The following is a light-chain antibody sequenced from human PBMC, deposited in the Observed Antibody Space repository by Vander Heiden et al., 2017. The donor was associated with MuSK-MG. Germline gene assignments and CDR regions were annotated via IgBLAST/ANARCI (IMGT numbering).Light chain of an antibody. Sequence: DIQLTQSPATLSASVGDRVSITCRASQSINSWLAWYQQKPGKAPKLLIYKASMGESGISSRFSGSDSGTEFTLTIRSLQPDDFGSYYCQQDYSGWTFGQGTKVEVK. CDR3: QQDYSGWT. J-gene: IGKJ1*01. V-gene: IGKV1-5*03. CDR1: QSINSW. CDR2: KAS.